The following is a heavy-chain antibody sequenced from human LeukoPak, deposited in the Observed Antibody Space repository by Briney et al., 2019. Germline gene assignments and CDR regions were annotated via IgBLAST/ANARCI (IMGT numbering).Heavy chain of an antibody. D-gene: IGHD5-12*01. CDR1: GFTFSSYA. J-gene: IGHJ6*02. CDR3: AKDLLVATITGSMDV. CDR2: ISGSGGST. Sequence: PGGSLRLSCAASGFTFSSYAMSWVRQAPGKGLEWVSAISGSGGSTYYADSVKGRFTISRDNYKNTLYLQMNSLRAEDTAVYYCAKDLLVATITGSMDVWGQGTTVTVSS. V-gene: IGHV3-23*01.